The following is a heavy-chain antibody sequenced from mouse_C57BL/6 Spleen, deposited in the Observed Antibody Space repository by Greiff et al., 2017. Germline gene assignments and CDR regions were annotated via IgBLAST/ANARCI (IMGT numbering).Heavy chain of an antibody. J-gene: IGHJ3*01. CDR2: IHPNSGST. CDR1: GYTFTSYW. D-gene: IGHD2-3*01. V-gene: IGHV1-64*01. Sequence: VQLQQPGAELVKPGASVKLSCKASGYTFTSYWMHWVKQRPGQGLEWIGMIHPNSGSTNYNEKFKSKATLTVDKSSSTAYMQLSSLTSEDSAVYYCARGDGISIYDGYYFAYWGQGTLVTVSA. CDR3: ARGDGISIYDGYYFAY.